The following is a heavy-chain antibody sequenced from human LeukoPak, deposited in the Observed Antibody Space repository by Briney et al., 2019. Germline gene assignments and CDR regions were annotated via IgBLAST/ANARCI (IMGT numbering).Heavy chain of an antibody. Sequence: SETLSLTCAVYGGSFSGYYWSWIRQPPGKGLEWIGEINHSGSTNYNPSLKSRVTISVDASKNQFSLKLSSVTAADTAVYYCARVAAKTVDYWGQGTLVTVSS. CDR1: GGSFSGYY. D-gene: IGHD2-15*01. CDR2: INHSGST. CDR3: ARVAAKTVDY. V-gene: IGHV4-34*01. J-gene: IGHJ4*02.